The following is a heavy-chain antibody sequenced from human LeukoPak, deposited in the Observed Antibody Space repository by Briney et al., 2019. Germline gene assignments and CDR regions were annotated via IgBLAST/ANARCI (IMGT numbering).Heavy chain of an antibody. V-gene: IGHV3-11*01. CDR2: ISSSGSTI. J-gene: IGHJ3*02. CDR3: ARDHYDSSGYDLMVAFDI. CDR1: GFTFSDYY. D-gene: IGHD3-22*01. Sequence: GGSLRLSCAASGFTFSDYYMSWIRQAPGKGLEWVSYISSSGSTIYYADSVKGRFTISRDNAKNSLYLQMNSLRAEDTAVYYCARDHYDSSGYDLMVAFDIWAKGQWSPSLQ.